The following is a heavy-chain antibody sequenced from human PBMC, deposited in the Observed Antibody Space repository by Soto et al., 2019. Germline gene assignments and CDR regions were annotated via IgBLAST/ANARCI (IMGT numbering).Heavy chain of an antibody. Sequence: GGSLRLSCAASGFTFSNAWMSWVRQAPGKGLEWVGRIKSKTDGGTTDYAAPVKGRFTISRDDSKNTLYLQMNSLKTEDTAVYYCTTDRSSWDYGTDYYCYGMDVWGQGTTVTVSS. CDR3: TTDRSSWDYGTDYYCYGMDV. CDR1: GFTFSNAW. D-gene: IGHD4-17*01. J-gene: IGHJ6*02. V-gene: IGHV3-15*01. CDR2: IKSKTDGGTT.